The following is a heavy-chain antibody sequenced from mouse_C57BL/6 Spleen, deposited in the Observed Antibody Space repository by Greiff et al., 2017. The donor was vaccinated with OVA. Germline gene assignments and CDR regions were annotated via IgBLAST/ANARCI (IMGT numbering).Heavy chain of an antibody. Sequence: VQLKESGGGLVKPGGSLKLSCAASGFTFSDYGMHWVRQAPEKGLEWVAYISSGSSTIYYADTVKGRFTISRDNAKNTLFLQMTSLRSEDTAMYYCARDYDVYYYAMDYWGQGTSVTVSS. CDR2: ISSGSSTI. D-gene: IGHD2-4*01. V-gene: IGHV5-17*01. CDR1: GFTFSDYG. J-gene: IGHJ4*01. CDR3: ARDYDVYYYAMDY.